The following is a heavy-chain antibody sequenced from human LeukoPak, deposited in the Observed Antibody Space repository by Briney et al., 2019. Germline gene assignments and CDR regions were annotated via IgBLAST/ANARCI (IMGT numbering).Heavy chain of an antibody. V-gene: IGHV1-18*01. D-gene: IGHD3-10*01. CDR2: ISAYNGNT. CDR3: ARVSLVISLFDY. J-gene: IGHJ4*02. Sequence: ASVKVSCKASGYTFTGYGISWVRQAPGQGLEWMGRISAYNGNTNYAQKLQGRVTMSTDTSTSTAYMELRSLRSDDTAVYYCARVSLVISLFDYWGQGTLVTVSS. CDR1: GYTFTGYG.